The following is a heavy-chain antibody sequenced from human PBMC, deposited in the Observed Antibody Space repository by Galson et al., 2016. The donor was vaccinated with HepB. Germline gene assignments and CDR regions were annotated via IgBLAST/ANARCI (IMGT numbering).Heavy chain of an antibody. CDR1: GFIVSSND. CDR3: AREKNPKDYYSRMDV. CDR2: TYSDGRT. J-gene: IGHJ6*02. Sequence: SLRLSCAASGFIVSSNDMSWVRQAPGKGLEWVSVTYSDGRTHFAESVKGRFTISRDNSKNTLFLRMNSLRAEDTAMYYCAREKNPKDYYSRMDVWGQGTTVIVSS. V-gene: IGHV3-53*01. D-gene: IGHD1-14*01.